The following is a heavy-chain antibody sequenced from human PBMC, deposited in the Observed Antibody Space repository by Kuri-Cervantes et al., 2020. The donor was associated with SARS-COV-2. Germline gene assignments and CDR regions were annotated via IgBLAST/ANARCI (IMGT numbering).Heavy chain of an antibody. V-gene: IGHV1-46*01. D-gene: IGHD3-9*01. CDR3: ARGGYFDWLANLYYYYMDV. Sequence: ASVKVSCKASGHTFTNYYFYWVRQAPGQGLEWVATFIPGSSYTHYAPRFQGRVTMTTDTSTSTAYMELRSLRSDDTAVYYCARGGYFDWLANLYYYYMDVWGKGTTVTVSS. CDR2: FIPGSSYT. J-gene: IGHJ6*03. CDR1: GHTFTNYY.